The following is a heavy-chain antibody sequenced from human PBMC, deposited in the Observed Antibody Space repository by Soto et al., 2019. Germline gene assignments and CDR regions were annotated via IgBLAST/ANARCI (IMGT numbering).Heavy chain of an antibody. CDR3: AKGTLGDIVVVPSGMDV. CDR1: GFTFDDYA. CDR2: ISWNSGSI. J-gene: IGHJ6*02. D-gene: IGHD2-15*01. Sequence: QPGGSLRLSCAASGFTFDDYAMHWVRQAPGKGLEWVSGISWNSGSIGYADSVKGRFTISRDNAKNSLYLQMNSLRAEDTALYYCAKGTLGDIVVVPSGMDVWGQGTTVTVSS. V-gene: IGHV3-9*01.